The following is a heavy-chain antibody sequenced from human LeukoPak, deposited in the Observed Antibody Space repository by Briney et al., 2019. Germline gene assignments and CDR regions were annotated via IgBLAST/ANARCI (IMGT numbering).Heavy chain of an antibody. D-gene: IGHD3-10*01. V-gene: IGHV3-21*04. CDR2: ISSRSSHI. J-gene: IGHJ4*02. CDR1: GFTFSSYT. Sequence: GGSLKLSCAASGFTFSSYTMNWVRQAPGKGLEWVSLISSRSSHIYYADSVKGRFTISRDNAKNSLYLQMNSLRAEDTAVYYCAKDYTLLWFGESKYYFDYWGQGTLVTVSS. CDR3: AKDYTLLWFGESKYYFDY.